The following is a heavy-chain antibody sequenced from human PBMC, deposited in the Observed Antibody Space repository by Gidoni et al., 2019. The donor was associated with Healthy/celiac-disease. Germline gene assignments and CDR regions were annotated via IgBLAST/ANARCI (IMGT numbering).Heavy chain of an antibody. D-gene: IGHD6-19*01. CDR2: ISGSGGST. CDR1: GFTFSRHA. J-gene: IGHJ4*02. Sequence: EVQLLESGGCLVQPGGSLSLSCAASGFTFSRHAMAWVRQAPGKGLDWVSAISGSGGSTYYADSVKGRFTISRDNSKNTLYLQMNSLRAEDTAVYYCAKATRAVAVGALDYWGQGTLVTVSS. V-gene: IGHV3-23*01. CDR3: AKATRAVAVGALDY.